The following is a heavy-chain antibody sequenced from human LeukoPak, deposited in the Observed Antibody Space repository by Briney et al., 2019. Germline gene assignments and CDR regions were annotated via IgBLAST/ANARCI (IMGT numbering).Heavy chain of an antibody. CDR1: GFTFDDYV. CDR3: AKDSVAVADTPTFDY. J-gene: IGHJ4*02. Sequence: PGGALRLSCAASGFTFDDYVMYWGRQAPGKGLERVSGISWNSGSIGYADSVKGRFTISRDNAKNSPYLQMNSLRAEDTALYYCAKDSVAVADTPTFDYWGQGTLVTVSS. D-gene: IGHD6-19*01. V-gene: IGHV3-9*01. CDR2: ISWNSGSI.